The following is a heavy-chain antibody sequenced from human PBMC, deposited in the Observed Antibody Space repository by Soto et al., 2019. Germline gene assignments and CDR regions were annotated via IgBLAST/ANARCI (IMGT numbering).Heavy chain of an antibody. CDR3: ASATVPAAAADGWFDP. CDR2: ISAYNGNT. CDR1: GYTFTSYG. V-gene: IGHV1-18*01. Sequence: QVQLVQSGAEVKKPGASVKVSCKASGYTFTSYGISWVRQAPGQGLEWMGWISAYNGNTNYAQKLQGRVTMTTDTSTSTAYMAVRSLRSDDTAVDYCASATVPAAAADGWFDPWGQGTLVTVSS. D-gene: IGHD2-2*01. J-gene: IGHJ5*02.